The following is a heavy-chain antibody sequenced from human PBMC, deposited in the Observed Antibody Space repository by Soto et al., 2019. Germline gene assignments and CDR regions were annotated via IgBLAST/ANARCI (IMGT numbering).Heavy chain of an antibody. CDR3: ARSDIVGSIYFDS. J-gene: IGHJ4*02. CDR2: TYYDGSNK. D-gene: IGHD1-26*01. CDR1: GFTFIHYA. Sequence: QVQLVESGGGVVHPGKSLRLSCAASGFTFIHYAMHWVRQAPGKGLEWVAATYYDGSNKYFADSVKGRFTISRDNSKNTLYLQMNSLRAEDTAMYYCARSDIVGSIYFDSWGQGTLVTVSS. V-gene: IGHV3-33*01.